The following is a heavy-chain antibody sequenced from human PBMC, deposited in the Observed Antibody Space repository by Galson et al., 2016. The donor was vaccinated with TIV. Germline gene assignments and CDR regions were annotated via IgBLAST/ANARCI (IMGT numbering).Heavy chain of an antibody. Sequence: PALVKPTQTLTLTCTFSGFSLGTGGVGVGWIRQPPGKALEWLAHIFSSDKRSYSTSLQSRLSISKDTSKSQVVLTMTNVDPIDTATYYCARIAPLTVTLNLWVDTWGQGTPVTVSS. CDR3: ARIAPLTVTLNLWVDT. CDR2: IFSSDKR. D-gene: IGHD4-17*01. CDR1: GFSLGTGGVG. J-gene: IGHJ5*02. V-gene: IGHV2-26*01.